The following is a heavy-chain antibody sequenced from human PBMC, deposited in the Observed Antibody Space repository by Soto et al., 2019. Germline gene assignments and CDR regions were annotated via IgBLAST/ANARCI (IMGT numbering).Heavy chain of an antibody. V-gene: IGHV4-4*02. D-gene: IGHD2-8*02. Sequence: LSLTCAVSGASIGSGGWWSWVRQPPGKGLEWVAEIFHDGNTNYSPSLKSRVTISVDKSQNQFSLNVYSVTAADTAVYYCARHEGWTGPDQWGQGTLVTVSS. CDR2: IFHDGNT. J-gene: IGHJ5*02. CDR3: ARHEGWTGPDQ. CDR1: GASIGSGGW.